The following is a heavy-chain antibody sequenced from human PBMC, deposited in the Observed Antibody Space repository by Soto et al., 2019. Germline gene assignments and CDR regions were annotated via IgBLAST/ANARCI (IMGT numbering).Heavy chain of an antibody. D-gene: IGHD2-21*01. CDR3: ARDPSPDSPGYMDV. V-gene: IGHV1-18*01. Sequence: QVQLVQSGAEVKKPGASVKVSCQASGYTFTSHGINWVRQAPGEGLEWLGWVSTFYGNTNYARKVQGRVTMTTDTSTGTAYMDLRSLGSDDTAVYYCARDPSPDSPGYMDVWGQGTTVTVS. J-gene: IGHJ6*03. CDR1: GYTFTSHG. CDR2: VSTFYGNT.